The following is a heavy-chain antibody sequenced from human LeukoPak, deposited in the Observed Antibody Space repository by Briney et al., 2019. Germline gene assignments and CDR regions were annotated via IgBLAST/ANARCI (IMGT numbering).Heavy chain of an antibody. CDR1: GFTFTAYA. J-gene: IGHJ4*02. Sequence: GGSLRLSCAASGFTFTAYAMSWFRQTPGKGLEWVSDINGSGGSTYYADSVKGRFTISRDNSKNTLYLQMNSLRAEDTAVYYCAKRIQSAMATGYWGQGTLVTVSS. CDR2: INGSGGST. V-gene: IGHV3-23*01. CDR3: AKRIQSAMATGY. D-gene: IGHD5-18*01.